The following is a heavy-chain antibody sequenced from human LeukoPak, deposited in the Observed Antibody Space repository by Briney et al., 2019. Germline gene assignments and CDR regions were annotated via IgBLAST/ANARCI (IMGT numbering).Heavy chain of an antibody. Sequence: SQTLSLTCTVSGGSISSSSYYWGWIRQPPGKGLEWIGSIYYSGSTYYNPSLKSRVTISVDTSKNQFSLKLSSVTAADTAVYYCARQGYYYDSSGYYYRDLLDYWGQGTLVTVSS. CDR2: IYYSGST. CDR1: GGSISSSSYY. CDR3: ARQGYYYDSSGYYYRDLLDY. J-gene: IGHJ4*02. V-gene: IGHV4-39*01. D-gene: IGHD3-22*01.